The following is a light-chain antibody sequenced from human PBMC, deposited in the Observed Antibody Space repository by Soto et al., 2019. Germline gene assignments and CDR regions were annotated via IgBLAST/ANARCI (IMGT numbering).Light chain of an antibody. CDR2: RNN. CDR3: AAWDDSLRGVV. J-gene: IGLJ2*01. Sequence: QSVLTQPPSASGTPGQRVTISCSGSSSNIGSNYGYWYQQLPEPAPKLLIYRNNQRPSGVPDRFSGSKSGTSASLAISGLRSEDEADYYCAAWDDSLRGVVFGGGTKLTVL. CDR1: SSNIGSNY. V-gene: IGLV1-47*01.